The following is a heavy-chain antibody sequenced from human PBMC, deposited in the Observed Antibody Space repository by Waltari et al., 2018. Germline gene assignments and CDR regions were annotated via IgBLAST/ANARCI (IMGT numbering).Heavy chain of an antibody. D-gene: IGHD2-8*01. Sequence: QLQLQESGPGLVKPSETLSLTCTVSGCSISSSSYYWGWIRQPPGKGLEWIGSFYYSGSTYYNPSLKSRVTISVDTSKNQFSLKLSSVTAADTAVYYCARQGGPNTGVEYFQHWGQGTLVTVSS. CDR1: GCSISSSSYY. V-gene: IGHV4-39*01. CDR3: ARQGGPNTGVEYFQH. J-gene: IGHJ1*01. CDR2: FYYSGST.